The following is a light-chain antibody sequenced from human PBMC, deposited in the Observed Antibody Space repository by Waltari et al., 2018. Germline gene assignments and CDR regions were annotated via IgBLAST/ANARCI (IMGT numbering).Light chain of an antibody. CDR3: QAWDSSTAV. Sequence: SYELTQPPSVSVSPGQTANITCSGDKLGNKYVCWFQQKPGQSPLSVICQNTRRPSGIPELVSGSNSGNTATLTISGTQVMDEADFYCQAWDSSTAVFGSGTKVTVL. V-gene: IGLV3-1*01. J-gene: IGLJ1*01. CDR1: KLGNKY. CDR2: QNT.